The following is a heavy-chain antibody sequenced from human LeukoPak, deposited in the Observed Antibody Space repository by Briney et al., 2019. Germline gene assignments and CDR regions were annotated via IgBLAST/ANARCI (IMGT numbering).Heavy chain of an antibody. CDR1: GFTFSSYE. V-gene: IGHV3-48*03. CDR2: ISSSGSTI. CDR3: AREGTVTTSPDY. Sequence: GGSLRLSCAASGFTFSSYEMNWVRQAPGKRLEWVSYISSSGSTIYYADSVKGRLTISRDNAKNSLYLQMNSLRAEDTAVYYCAREGTVTTSPDYWGQGTLVTVSS. D-gene: IGHD4-17*01. J-gene: IGHJ4*02.